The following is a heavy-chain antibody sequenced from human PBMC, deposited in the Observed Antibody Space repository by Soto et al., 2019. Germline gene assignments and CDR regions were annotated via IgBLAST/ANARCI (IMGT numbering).Heavy chain of an antibody. CDR1: GGSISGYY. CDR3: TKSAQINSSGWYRD. CDR2: IYYSGST. Sequence: QVQLQESGPGLVKPSETLSLTCTVSGGSISGYYWSWIRQPPGKGLEWIGYIYYSGSTNYNPSLKSRFTISVDTSKNQFSLKLSSVTAADTAVYYCTKSAQINSSGWYRDWGQGTLVTVSS. J-gene: IGHJ4*02. V-gene: IGHV4-59*01. D-gene: IGHD6-19*01.